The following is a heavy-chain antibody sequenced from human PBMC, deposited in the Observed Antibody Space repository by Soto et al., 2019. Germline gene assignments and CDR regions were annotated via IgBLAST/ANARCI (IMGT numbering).Heavy chain of an antibody. D-gene: IGHD3-16*01. V-gene: IGHV3-72*01. Sequence: PGGSLRLSCATSGFRFSDHYMDWVRQAPGGGLEWVGRIRNRVDSYTTEYAASVRGRFTVSRDDSKNSVFLQMNSLRAEDTAVYYCARVKSTSGPPVPYYGMDVWGQGTTVTVSS. CDR2: IRNRVDSYTT. CDR3: ARVKSTSGPPVPYYGMDV. CDR1: GFRFSDHY. J-gene: IGHJ6*02.